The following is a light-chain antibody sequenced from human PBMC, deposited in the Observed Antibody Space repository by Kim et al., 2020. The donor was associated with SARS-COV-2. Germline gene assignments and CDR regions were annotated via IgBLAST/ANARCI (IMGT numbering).Light chain of an antibody. CDR2: GAS. J-gene: IGKJ1*01. V-gene: IGKV3-20*01. CDR1: QSVSSSY. Sequence: CPGERATLACRASQSVSSSYLAWYQQKPDQAPRLLIYGASSRATGIPDRFSGSGSGTDFTLSISRLEPEDFAVYYCQQYGSSPRTFGQGTKVDIK. CDR3: QQYGSSPRT.